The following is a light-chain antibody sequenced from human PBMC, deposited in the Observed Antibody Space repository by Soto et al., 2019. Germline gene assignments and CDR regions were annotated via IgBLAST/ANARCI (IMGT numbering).Light chain of an antibody. Sequence: DIQMTQSPSSLSASGGDRVTITCQASQDISNYLNWYQQKPGKAPKLLIYDASNLETGVPSRFSGSGSGTDFTFTISSLQPEDIVTYYCQQYDNLPFTFGPGTKVDIK. CDR2: DAS. J-gene: IGKJ3*01. CDR3: QQYDNLPFT. V-gene: IGKV1-33*01. CDR1: QDISNY.